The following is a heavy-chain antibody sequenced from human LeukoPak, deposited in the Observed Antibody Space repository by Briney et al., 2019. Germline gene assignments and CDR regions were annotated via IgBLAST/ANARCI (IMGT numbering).Heavy chain of an antibody. CDR3: AREQWRSGWYDY. D-gene: IGHD6-19*01. Sequence: SQTISLTCAISGDSVSSTNAACTWIRQSPSRGLEWLGRTYYRSKWYNDYAVSVKSRITINPDTSKNQFSLQLKSVTPEDTAVYYCAREQWRSGWYDYWGQGTLVTVSS. CDR2: TYYRSKWYN. CDR1: GDSVSSTNAA. V-gene: IGHV6-1*01. J-gene: IGHJ4*02.